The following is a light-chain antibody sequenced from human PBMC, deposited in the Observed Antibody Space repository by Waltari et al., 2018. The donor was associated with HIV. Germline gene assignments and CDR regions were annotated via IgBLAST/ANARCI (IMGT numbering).Light chain of an antibody. CDR2: GVS. CDR3: SAYTTYSPLAV. Sequence: QSALTQPASVSGSPGQSITISCTGTSSDIGGYDYVSWYQPHPGKAPKLLIYGVSSRPAVVSNRFSGSRSGNTASLTISGLQADDEAHYYCSAYTTYSPLAVFGGGTKLTVL. V-gene: IGLV2-14*01. CDR1: SSDIGGYDY. J-gene: IGLJ2*01.